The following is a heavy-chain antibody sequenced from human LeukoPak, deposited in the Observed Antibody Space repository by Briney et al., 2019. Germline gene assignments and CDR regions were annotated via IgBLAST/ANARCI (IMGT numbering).Heavy chain of an antibody. CDR2: IRVSGSER. D-gene: IGHD3-3*01. J-gene: IGHJ6*03. CDR3: ASLYDFWSDYFTYFYMDV. Sequence: SSIRVSGSERYYADSVHGRFTISRDNAKNSLYLQMNSLRAEDTALYYCASLYDFWSDYFTYFYMDVWGKVTTVNVSS. V-gene: IGHV3-21*01.